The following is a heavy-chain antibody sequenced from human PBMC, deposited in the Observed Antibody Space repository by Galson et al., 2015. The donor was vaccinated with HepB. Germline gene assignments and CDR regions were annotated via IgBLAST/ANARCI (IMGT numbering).Heavy chain of an antibody. Sequence: SLRLSCAASGFTLSTTWMNWVRQAPGKGLEWVGRIKSKSDGGTTDYAAPLKGRFTISRDDSRNTLYLQMNSLKTKDTAVYYCTSPPGGNYWGQGTLVTVSS. CDR2: IKSKSDGGTT. V-gene: IGHV3-15*01. CDR1: GFTLSTTW. D-gene: IGHD3-10*01. J-gene: IGHJ4*02. CDR3: TSPPGGNY.